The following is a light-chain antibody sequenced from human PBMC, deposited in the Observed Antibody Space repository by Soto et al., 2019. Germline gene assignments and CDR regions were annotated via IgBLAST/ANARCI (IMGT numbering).Light chain of an antibody. J-gene: IGLJ1*01. Sequence: QSVLTQPPSASGSPGQSVTISCTGTSSDVGGYNYVSWYQQHPGKAPKLIISEVSKRPSGVPDRFSGSKSGNTASLTVSGLQAEDEADYYCTSHAGSKNYVFGTGTKVTVL. CDR2: EVS. V-gene: IGLV2-8*01. CDR1: SSDVGGYNY. CDR3: TSHAGSKNYV.